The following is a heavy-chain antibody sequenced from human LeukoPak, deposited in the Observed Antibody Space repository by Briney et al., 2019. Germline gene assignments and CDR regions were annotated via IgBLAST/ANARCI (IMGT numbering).Heavy chain of an antibody. J-gene: IGHJ4*02. Sequence: GGSLRLSCAASGSTFSSYSMNWVRQAPGKGLEWVSYISSSSSTIYYADSVKGRFTISRDNAKNSLYLQMNSLRAEDTAVYYCAKRRLVEPRASDYWGQGTLVTVSS. CDR1: GSTFSSYS. CDR2: ISSSSSTI. D-gene: IGHD6-19*01. V-gene: IGHV3-48*01. CDR3: AKRRLVEPRASDY.